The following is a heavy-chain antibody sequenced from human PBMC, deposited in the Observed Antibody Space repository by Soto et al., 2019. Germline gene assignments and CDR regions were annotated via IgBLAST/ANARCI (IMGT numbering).Heavy chain of an antibody. V-gene: IGHV1-46*01. Sequence: ASVKVSCKASGYTLTAYDIHWVRQAPGQGREWMGIMNPGDGSTRYAQMFQDRVTMMRDTSTSTIYMELSSLRSEDTAAYYCARSYVQNRPIDYWGQGTLVTVSS. CDR2: MNPGDGST. CDR3: ARSYVQNRPIDY. J-gene: IGHJ4*02. D-gene: IGHD3-10*02. CDR1: GYTLTAYD.